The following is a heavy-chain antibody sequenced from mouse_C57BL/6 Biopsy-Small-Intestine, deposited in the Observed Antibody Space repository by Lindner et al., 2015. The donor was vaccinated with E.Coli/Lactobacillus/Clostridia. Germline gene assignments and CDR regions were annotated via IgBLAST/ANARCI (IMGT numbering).Heavy chain of an antibody. Sequence: VQLQESGPELVKPGASVKMSCKASGYSFTGYNMHWVKQSHGKSLEWIGYSDPYNGATTYNQKFKGKATLTVDKSSSTAYMQLNSLTSEDSAVYYCARRHSIYWYFDVWGAGTTVTVSS. CDR3: ARRHSIYWYFDV. CDR2: SDPYNGAT. J-gene: IGHJ1*01. CDR1: GYSFTGYN. D-gene: IGHD2-10*02. V-gene: IGHV1S135*01.